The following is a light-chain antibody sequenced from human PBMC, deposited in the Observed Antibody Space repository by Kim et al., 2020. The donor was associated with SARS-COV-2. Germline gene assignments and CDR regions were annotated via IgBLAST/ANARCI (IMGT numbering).Light chain of an antibody. V-gene: IGKV1-5*03. CDR3: QQYNSYSRA. CDR2: KAS. J-gene: IGKJ1*01. Sequence: DIQMTQSPSTLSASVGDRVTITCRASQSISDYLAWYQQRPGKAPKLLIYKASSLESGVPSRFSGSGSGTEFTLAISSLQPDDFATYYCQQYNSYSRAFGQGTKVDIK. CDR1: QSISDY.